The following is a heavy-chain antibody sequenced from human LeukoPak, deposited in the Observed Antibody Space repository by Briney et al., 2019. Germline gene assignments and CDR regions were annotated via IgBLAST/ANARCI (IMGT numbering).Heavy chain of an antibody. Sequence: ASVKVSCKASGYTFTGYYIHWVRQAPGQGLEWMGWINPNSGGTNYAQKFQGRVTMTRDTSISTAYMELSRLRSDDTAVCYCARASPPRRISSRYYFDYWGQGTLVTVSS. D-gene: IGHD3-3*02. CDR2: INPNSGGT. CDR3: ARASPPRRISSRYYFDY. J-gene: IGHJ4*02. CDR1: GYTFTGYY. V-gene: IGHV1-2*02.